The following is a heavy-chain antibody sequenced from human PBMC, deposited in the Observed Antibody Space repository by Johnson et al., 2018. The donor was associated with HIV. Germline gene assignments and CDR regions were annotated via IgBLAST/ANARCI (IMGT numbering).Heavy chain of an antibody. J-gene: IGHJ3*02. CDR2: IWYDGSNK. Sequence: VQLVESGGAVVRPGGSLRLSCAASGFTFSSYGMHWVRQAPGKGLEWVAVIWYDGSNKYYADSVKGRFTISRDNSKNTLYLQMNSLRAEDTAIYYCARPSVITTLTTTPWAFDIWGQGTMVTVSS. CDR1: GFTFSSYG. CDR3: ARPSVITTLTTTPWAFDI. D-gene: IGHD4-17*01. V-gene: IGHV3-33*01.